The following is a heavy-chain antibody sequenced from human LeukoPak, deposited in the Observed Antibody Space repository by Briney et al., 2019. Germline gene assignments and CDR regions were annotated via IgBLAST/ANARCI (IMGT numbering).Heavy chain of an antibody. J-gene: IGHJ4*02. Sequence: GGSLRLSCAASGFTFSSYAMSWVRQAPGKGLEWVSAISGSGGSTYYADSVKGRFTISRDNSKNTLYLQMNSLRAEDTAVYYCAKSKDYGDYGNPFHYWGQGTLVTVSS. CDR1: GFTFSSYA. V-gene: IGHV3-23*01. CDR2: ISGSGGST. D-gene: IGHD4-17*01. CDR3: AKSKDYGDYGNPFHY.